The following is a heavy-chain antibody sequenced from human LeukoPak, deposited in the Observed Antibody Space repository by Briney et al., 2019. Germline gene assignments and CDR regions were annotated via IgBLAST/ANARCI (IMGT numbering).Heavy chain of an antibody. V-gene: IGHV1-2*02. D-gene: IGHD6-19*01. Sequence: ASVKVSCKASGYTFTGYYMHWVRQAPGQGLEWMGWINPNSGGTNYAQKFQGRVTMTRDTSISTAYMELSGLRSDDTAVYYCARDGIAVAGFDYWGQGTLVTVSS. J-gene: IGHJ4*02. CDR3: ARDGIAVAGFDY. CDR2: INPNSGGT. CDR1: GYTFTGYY.